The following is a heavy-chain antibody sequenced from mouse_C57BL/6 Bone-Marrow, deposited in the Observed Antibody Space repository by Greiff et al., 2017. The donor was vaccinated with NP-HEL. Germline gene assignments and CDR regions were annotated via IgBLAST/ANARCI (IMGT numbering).Heavy chain of an antibody. CDR1: GYSFTGYY. Sequence: VQLQQSGPELVKPGASVKISCKASGYSFTGYYMNWVKQSPEKSLEWIGEFNPSTGGTTYNQKFKAKATLTVDKSSSTAYMQLKSLTSEDSAVYYCARSIYYGNYVLFDYWGQGTTLTVSS. D-gene: IGHD2-1*01. CDR2: FNPSTGGT. V-gene: IGHV1-42*01. CDR3: ARSIYYGNYVLFDY. J-gene: IGHJ2*01.